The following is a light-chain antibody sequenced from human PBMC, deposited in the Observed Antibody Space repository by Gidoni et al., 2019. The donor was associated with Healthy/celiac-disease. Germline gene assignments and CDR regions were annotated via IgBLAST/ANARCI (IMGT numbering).Light chain of an antibody. V-gene: IGLV2-14*01. CDR2: EVS. Sequence: QSALTHPASVSRSPAQSITISCTGTSSDVGGYNYVSWYQQHPGKDHKLMIYEVSNRNSGVSNRLSGSKSGNTDSLTISGLQAEDEADYYCSSYTSSSTLVVVGGGTKLTVL. J-gene: IGLJ2*01. CDR1: SSDVGGYNY. CDR3: SSYTSSSTLVV.